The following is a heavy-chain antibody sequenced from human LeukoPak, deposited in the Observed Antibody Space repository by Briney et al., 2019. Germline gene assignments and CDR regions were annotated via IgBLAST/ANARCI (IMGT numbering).Heavy chain of an antibody. D-gene: IGHD6-19*01. Sequence: PGGSLRLSCAASGFTFSSYAMSWVRQAPGKGLVWVSTITDSSGNTFYADSVKGRFTISRENSKNTLYLQMNSLRAEDTAVYYCAKRGAGYYFDYWGQGTLVTVSS. CDR3: AKRGAGYYFDY. V-gene: IGHV3-23*01. CDR1: GFTFSSYA. J-gene: IGHJ4*02. CDR2: ITDSSGNT.